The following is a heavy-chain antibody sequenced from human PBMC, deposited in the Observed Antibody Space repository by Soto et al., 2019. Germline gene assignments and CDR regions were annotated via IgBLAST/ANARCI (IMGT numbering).Heavy chain of an antibody. J-gene: IGHJ6*02. V-gene: IGHV4-4*02. CDR1: GGSISSSNW. CDR3: ARVVGVYYYGMDV. Sequence: QVQLQESGPGLVKPSGTLSLTCVVSGGSISSSNWWSWVRQPPGKGLEWLGEIYHSGSTNYNPSLKSRVTMSVDKAKNQFSLKLSSVTAADKAVYYCARVVGVYYYGMDVWGQGTTVTVSS. CDR2: IYHSGST. D-gene: IGHD3-22*01.